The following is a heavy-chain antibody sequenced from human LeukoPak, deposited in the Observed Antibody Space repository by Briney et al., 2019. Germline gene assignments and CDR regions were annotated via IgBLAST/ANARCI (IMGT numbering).Heavy chain of an antibody. J-gene: IGHJ4*02. CDR1: GFTFSSYE. V-gene: IGHV3-48*03. CDR2: ISSSGTTK. Sequence: GGSLRLSCAASGFTFSSYEMNWVRQAPGKGLEWVSYISSSGTTKYYADSVKGRFTISRDNAKDSLYPQMNSLRAEDTALYYCARDRRRDGNNYLDYWGQGALVTVSS. CDR3: ARDRRRDGNNYLDY. D-gene: IGHD5-24*01.